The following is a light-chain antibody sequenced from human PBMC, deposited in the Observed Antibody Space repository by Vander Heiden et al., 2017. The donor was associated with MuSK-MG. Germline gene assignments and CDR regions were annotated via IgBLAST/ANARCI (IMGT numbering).Light chain of an antibody. V-gene: IGKV1-5*01. CDR2: DAS. J-gene: IGKJ5*01. CDR1: QSISGW. CDR3: QQDNNHAIT. Sequence: DIQMTQSPSTLSASVGDRVTITCRASQSISGWLAWYQQKPGKAPKFLIYDASVFKSGVPSRFSGSGSGTEFTLTISSLQPDDFGSYYCQQDNNHAITFGQGTQVEIK.